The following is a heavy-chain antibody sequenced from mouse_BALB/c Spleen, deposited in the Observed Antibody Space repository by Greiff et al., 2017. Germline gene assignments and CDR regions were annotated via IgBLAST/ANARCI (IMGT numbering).Heavy chain of an antibody. CDR3: ARVLRDYYFDY. J-gene: IGHJ2*01. V-gene: IGHV5-6-3*01. Sequence: EVMLVESGGGLVQPGGSLKLSCAASGFTFSSYGMSWVRQTPDKRLELVATINSNGGSTYYPDSVKGRFTISRDNAKNTLYLQMSSLKSEDTAMYYCARVLRDYYFDYWGQGTTLTVSS. CDR2: INSNGGST. D-gene: IGHD1-1*01. CDR1: GFTFSSYG.